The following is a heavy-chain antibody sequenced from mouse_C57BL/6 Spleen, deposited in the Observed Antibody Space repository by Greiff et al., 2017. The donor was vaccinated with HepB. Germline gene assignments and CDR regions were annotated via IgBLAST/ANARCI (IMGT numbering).Heavy chain of an antibody. Sequence: EVQLVESGGGLVQPKGSLKLSCAASGFTFNTYAMHWVRQAPGKGLEWVARIRSKSSNYATYYADSVKDRFTISRDDSQSMLYLQMNNLKTEDTAMYYCVRGGYYSNDVGFAYWGQGTLVTVSA. D-gene: IGHD2-5*01. J-gene: IGHJ3*01. CDR1: GFTFNTYA. CDR2: IRSKSSNYAT. V-gene: IGHV10-3*01. CDR3: VRGGYYSNDVGFAY.